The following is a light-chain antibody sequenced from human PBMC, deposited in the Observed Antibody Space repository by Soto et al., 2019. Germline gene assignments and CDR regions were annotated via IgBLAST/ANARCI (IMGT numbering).Light chain of an antibody. Sequence: SALTQPASVSGSPGQSITISCTGTSSDIGAYDYVSWYQQYPGRVPKLLIHEVTNRPSGVSDRFSGSKSGNTASLTISGLQTEDEADYYCQSYDSTLSARYVFGTGTKVTFL. CDR1: SSDIGAYDY. V-gene: IGLV2-14*01. CDR2: EVT. J-gene: IGLJ1*01. CDR3: QSYDSTLSARYV.